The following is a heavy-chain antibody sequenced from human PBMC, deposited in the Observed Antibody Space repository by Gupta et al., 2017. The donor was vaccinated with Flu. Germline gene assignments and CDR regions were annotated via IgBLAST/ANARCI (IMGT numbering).Heavy chain of an antibody. J-gene: IGHJ4*02. Sequence: EVQLVESGGGLVQPGGSLRLSCAASGFTFTRYWMSWVRQAPGKGLEWVANIKQDGGAKYYVDSVKGRFTISRDNAKNSLYLQMNSLRAEDTAVYYCANGGYDGAIDYWGQGTLVTVSS. V-gene: IGHV3-7*01. CDR3: ANGGYDGAIDY. CDR1: GFTFTRYW. CDR2: IKQDGGAK. D-gene: IGHD5-12*01.